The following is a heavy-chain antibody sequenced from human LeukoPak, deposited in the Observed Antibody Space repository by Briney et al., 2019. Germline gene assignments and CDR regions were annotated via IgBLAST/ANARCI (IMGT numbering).Heavy chain of an antibody. J-gene: IGHJ4*02. V-gene: IGHV4-39*01. CDR1: GGSISSSSYY. Sequence: SETLSLTCTVSGGSISSSSYYWGWIRQPPGKGLEWIGSIYYSGSTYYNPSLKSRVTISVDTSKNQFSLKLSSVTAADTAVYYCVRLYSSSCPDYWGQGTLVTVSS. CDR3: VRLYSSSCPDY. D-gene: IGHD6-13*01. CDR2: IYYSGST.